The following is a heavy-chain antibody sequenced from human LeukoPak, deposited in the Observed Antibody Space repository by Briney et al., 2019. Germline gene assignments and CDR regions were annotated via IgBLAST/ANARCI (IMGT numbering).Heavy chain of an antibody. D-gene: IGHD2-15*01. CDR1: GFTFDSYA. J-gene: IGHJ4*02. CDR2: ISGSGGST. V-gene: IGHV3-23*01. CDR3: AKDRDLDPGSFDY. Sequence: GGSLRLSCAASGFTFDSYAMSWVRQAPGKGLEWVSAISGSGGSTYYADSVKGRFTIARDNSKNTLYLQMNSLRAEDTAVYYCAKDRDLDPGSFDYWGQGTLVTVSS.